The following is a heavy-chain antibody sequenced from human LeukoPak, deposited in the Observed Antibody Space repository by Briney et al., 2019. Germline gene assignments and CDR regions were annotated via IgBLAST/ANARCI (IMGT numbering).Heavy chain of an antibody. CDR3: ARGDCSSDTCYLPEYFQH. CDR2: ISAYNDHT. D-gene: IGHD2-2*01. V-gene: IGHV1-18*01. J-gene: IGHJ1*01. CDR1: GGTFSSYA. Sequence: ASVKVSCKASGGTFSSYAISWVRQAPGQGLEWMGWISAYNDHTNYAQKLQGRVTMTTDTSTGTAYMELRSLRPDDTAVYYCARGDCSSDTCYLPEYFQHWGQGTLVTVSS.